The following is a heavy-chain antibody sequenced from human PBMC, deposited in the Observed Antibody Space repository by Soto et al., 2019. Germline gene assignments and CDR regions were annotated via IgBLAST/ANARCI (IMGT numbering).Heavy chain of an antibody. CDR2: IFYSGST. Sequence: QVQLQESGPGLVKPSETLSLTCTVSGGSISSYYWSWIRQPPGKGLEWIGFIFYSGSTSYYPSLKSRVTISIDTSEYQFSLKLNSVTAADTAVYYCASMIGDPVLSFDSWGQGTLVAVSS. CDR1: GGSISSYY. D-gene: IGHD3-10*02. J-gene: IGHJ5*01. V-gene: IGHV4-59*01. CDR3: ASMIGDPVLSFDS.